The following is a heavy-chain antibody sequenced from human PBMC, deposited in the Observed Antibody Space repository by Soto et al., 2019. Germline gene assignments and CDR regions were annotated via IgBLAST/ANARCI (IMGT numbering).Heavy chain of an antibody. CDR2: LSGSGGST. D-gene: IGHD2-8*01. V-gene: IGHV3-23*01. J-gene: IGHJ4*02. CDR1: GFTFSSYA. CDR3: TKSEVLMVYTRPHFDY. Sequence: GGSLRLSCAASGFTFSSYAMSWVRQAPGKGLEWVSGLSGSGGSTYYADSVKGRFTISRDNSKNTLYLQMNSLRAEDTAVYYCTKSEVLMVYTRPHFDYWGQGTLVTVSS.